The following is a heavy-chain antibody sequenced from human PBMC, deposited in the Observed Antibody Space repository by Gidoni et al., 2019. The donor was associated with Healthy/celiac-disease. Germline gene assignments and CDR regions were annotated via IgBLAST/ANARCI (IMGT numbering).Heavy chain of an antibody. D-gene: IGHD3-22*01. Sequence: EVQLVESGGGLVPPGASLTLSCAASGFTFSGSAMHWVRQASGKGLERVGRIRSKANSYATAYAASVKGRFTISRDDSKNTAYLQMNSLKTEDTAVYYCTSMYYYDSSGYTTVDYWGQGTLVTVSS. V-gene: IGHV3-73*02. CDR2: IRSKANSYAT. J-gene: IGHJ4*02. CDR3: TSMYYYDSSGYTTVDY. CDR1: GFTFSGSA.